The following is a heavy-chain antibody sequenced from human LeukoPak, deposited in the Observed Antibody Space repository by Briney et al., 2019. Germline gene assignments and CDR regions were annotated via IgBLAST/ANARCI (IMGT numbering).Heavy chain of an antibody. CDR3: ATQSPLKTFDI. CDR1: GYTFTRYG. CDR2: ISAYNGNT. J-gene: IGHJ3*02. Sequence: ASVKVSCKASGYTFTRYGISWVRQAPGQGLEWMGWISAYNGNTIYEQKFQGRVTMTTDTSTSTAYMELRSLRSDDTAVYYCATQSPLKTFDIWGQGTMVTVSS. V-gene: IGHV1-18*01.